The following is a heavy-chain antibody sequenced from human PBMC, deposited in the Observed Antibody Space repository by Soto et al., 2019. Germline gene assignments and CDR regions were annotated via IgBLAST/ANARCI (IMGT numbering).Heavy chain of an antibody. D-gene: IGHD2-21*02. J-gene: IGHJ3*01. V-gene: IGHV1-58*01. CDR3: AAELYSGGNCCSLDF. CDR2: IVVGSGNT. Sequence: SVKVSCKXSGFTFSKSAVQRVRQARGQRLEWIAWIVVGSGNTNYAQNFQGRLTITRDMATSTAYMELSSLRAEDTAVYYCAAELYSGGNCCSLDFWGQGTMVTVSS. CDR1: GFTFSKSA.